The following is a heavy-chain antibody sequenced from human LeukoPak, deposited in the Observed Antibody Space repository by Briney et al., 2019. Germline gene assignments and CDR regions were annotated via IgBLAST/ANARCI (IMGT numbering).Heavy chain of an antibody. CDR1: GFTFSSYS. V-gene: IGHV3-21*01. CDR2: ISSSSSYI. J-gene: IGHJ4*02. CDR3: ARGIGVLDY. Sequence: GGSLRLSCAASGFTFSSYSMNWVRQAPGKGLEWVSSISSSSSYIHYADSVKGRFTISRDNAKNSLYLQMNSLRAEDTAVYYCARGIGVLDYWGQGTLVTVSS. D-gene: IGHD3-16*01.